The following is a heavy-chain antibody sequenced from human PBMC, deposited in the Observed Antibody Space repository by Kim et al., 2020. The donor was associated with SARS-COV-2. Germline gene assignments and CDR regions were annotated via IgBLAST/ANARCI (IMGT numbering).Heavy chain of an antibody. Sequence: SETLSLTCTVSGGSIYNYNYYWGWIRQPPGKGLEWIGSIYYSGSTYYNLSLKSRVTISMDTSKNRFSLKLTSVTAADTAVYYCATVGYSGYDWTSVVDYWGQGTLVTVSS. J-gene: IGHJ4*02. CDR3: ATVGYSGYDWTSVVDY. CDR1: GGSIYNYNYY. D-gene: IGHD5-12*01. CDR2: IYYSGST. V-gene: IGHV4-39*01.